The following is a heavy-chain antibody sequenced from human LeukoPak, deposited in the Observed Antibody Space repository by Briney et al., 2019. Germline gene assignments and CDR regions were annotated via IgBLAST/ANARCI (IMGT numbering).Heavy chain of an antibody. J-gene: IGHJ5*02. CDR1: GFTFSSYA. CDR3: VKGSSTSYRYNWFDP. D-gene: IGHD2-2*01. V-gene: IGHV3-64D*06. Sequence: GGSLRLSCSASGFTFSSYAMEWVRQAPGKGLEYVSVISSNGGSTHYVDSVKGRFTISRDNSKNMLYLQMSSLRADDTAVYYCVKGSSTSYRYNWFDPWGQGTLLTVSS. CDR2: ISSNGGST.